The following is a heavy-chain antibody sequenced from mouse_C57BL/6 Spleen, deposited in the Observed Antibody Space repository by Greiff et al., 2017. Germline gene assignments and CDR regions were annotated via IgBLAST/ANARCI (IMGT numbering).Heavy chain of an antibody. J-gene: IGHJ4*01. CDR1: GYTFTDYE. Sequence: VQLVESGAELVRPGASVTLSCKASGYTFTDYEMHWVKQTPVHGLEWIGAIDPETGGTAYNQKFKGKAILTADKSSSTAYMELRSLTSEDSAVYYCTRSLYGIYYAMDDWGQGTSVTVSS. D-gene: IGHD2-1*01. V-gene: IGHV1-15*01. CDR3: TRSLYGIYYAMDD. CDR2: IDPETGGT.